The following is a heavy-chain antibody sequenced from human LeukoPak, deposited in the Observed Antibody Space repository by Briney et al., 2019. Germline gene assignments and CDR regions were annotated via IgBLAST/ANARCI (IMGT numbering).Heavy chain of an antibody. CDR2: IYYSGST. J-gene: IGHJ4*02. D-gene: IGHD3-9*01. Sequence: SETLSLTCTVPGGSISSSSYYWGWIRQPPGKGLEWIGSIYYSGSTYYNPSLKSRVTISVDTSKNQFSLKLSSVTAADTAVYYCAGYSQLRYFDWLLSSTVDYWGQGTLVTVSS. CDR1: GGSISSSSYY. CDR3: AGYSQLRYFDWLLSSTVDY. V-gene: IGHV4-39*01.